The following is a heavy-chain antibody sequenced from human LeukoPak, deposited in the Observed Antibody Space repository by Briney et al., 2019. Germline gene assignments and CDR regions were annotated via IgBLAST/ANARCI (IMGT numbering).Heavy chain of an antibody. CDR3: ARRGAVTYAFDI. CDR2: IKSDGSST. Sequence: GGSLRLSCVASGFTLRSYVMNWVRQTPGKGLERVSRIKSDGSSTSYADSVKGRFTISRDNAKNTLYLQMNSLRVEDTAVYYCARRGAVTYAFDIWGQGTMVTVSS. V-gene: IGHV3-74*01. J-gene: IGHJ3*02. CDR1: GFTLRSYV. D-gene: IGHD4-17*01.